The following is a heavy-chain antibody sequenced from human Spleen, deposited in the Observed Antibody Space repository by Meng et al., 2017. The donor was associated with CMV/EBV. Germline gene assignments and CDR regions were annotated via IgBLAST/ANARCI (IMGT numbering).Heavy chain of an antibody. J-gene: IGHJ5*02. V-gene: IGHV1-46*01. CDR1: GYTFTSYY. CDR2: INPSGGST. CDR3: ARDWPHYYDSSGYYDRFDP. D-gene: IGHD3-22*01. Sequence: ASVKVSCKASGYTFTSYYMHWVRQAPGQGLEWMGIINPSGGSTSYAQKFQGRVTMTRDTSTSTVYMELSSLRSEDTAVYYCARDWPHYYDSSGYYDRFDPWGQGTLVTVSS.